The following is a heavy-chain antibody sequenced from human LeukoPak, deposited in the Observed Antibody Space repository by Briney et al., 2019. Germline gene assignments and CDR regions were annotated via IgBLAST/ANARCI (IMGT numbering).Heavy chain of an antibody. Sequence: GGSPRLSCVASGFTFSHSWMTWVRQAPGKGLEWVGHIKEDGSSQNYADSVKGRFTISRDNAKSSLHLQMNGLRAEDTAMYYCVKDSGWFHFDSWGQGTLVTVSS. V-gene: IGHV3-7*03. CDR3: VKDSGWFHFDS. J-gene: IGHJ4*02. CDR2: IKEDGSSQ. CDR1: GFTFSHSW. D-gene: IGHD6-19*01.